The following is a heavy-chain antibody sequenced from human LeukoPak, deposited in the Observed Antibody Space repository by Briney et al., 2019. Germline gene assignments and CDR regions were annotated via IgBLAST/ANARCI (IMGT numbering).Heavy chain of an antibody. V-gene: IGHV3-21*01. Sequence: GGSLRLSCAASGFTFSSYSMNWVRQAPGKGLEWVSSISSSSSYIYYADSVKGRFTISRGNAKNSLYLQMNSLRAEDTAVYYCARGPWYYDSSGYFDYWGQGTLVTVSS. D-gene: IGHD3-22*01. J-gene: IGHJ4*02. CDR3: ARGPWYYDSSGYFDY. CDR1: GFTFSSYS. CDR2: ISSSSSYI.